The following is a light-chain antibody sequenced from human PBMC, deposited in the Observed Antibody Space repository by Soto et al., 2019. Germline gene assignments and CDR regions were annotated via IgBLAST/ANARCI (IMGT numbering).Light chain of an antibody. Sequence: QSVLTQPASVSGSPGQSITISCSGTNSDVGGYNYVSWYQQHPGKAPKLMIYDVSYRPSGISNRFSGSKSDNTASLTISGLQAEDEADYYCSSYTTITLYVFGTGTKDTV. CDR3: SSYTTITLYV. J-gene: IGLJ1*01. V-gene: IGLV2-14*01. CDR2: DVS. CDR1: NSDVGGYNY.